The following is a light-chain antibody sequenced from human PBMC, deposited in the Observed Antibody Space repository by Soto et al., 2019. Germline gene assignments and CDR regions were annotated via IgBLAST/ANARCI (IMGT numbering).Light chain of an antibody. CDR1: QSVSSNY. Sequence: EIVLTHSAGTLSLSPGERATLSCRASQSVSSNYLAWYQQKAGQAPRLLIYDASSRATGIPDRFSGSGSGTDFTLTISRLEPEDFAVYYCQQYGSSPRTFGQGTKV. V-gene: IGKV3-20*01. J-gene: IGKJ1*01. CDR3: QQYGSSPRT. CDR2: DAS.